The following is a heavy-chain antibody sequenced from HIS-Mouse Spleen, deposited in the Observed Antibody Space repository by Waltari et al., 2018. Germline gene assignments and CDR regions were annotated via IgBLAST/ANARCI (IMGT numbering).Heavy chain of an antibody. J-gene: IGHJ5*02. CDR1: GFTFSSYA. CDR2: ISGGGGST. D-gene: IGHD5-12*01. Sequence: VQLLESGGGLVQPGGSLRLSCAASGFTFSSYAMSLFRQAPGKGLEWVSAISGGGGSTYYADSVKGRFTISRDNSKNTLYLQMNSLRAEDTAVYYCAKGGYSGLDNWFDPWGQGTLVTVSS. V-gene: IGHV3-23*01. CDR3: AKGGYSGLDNWFDP.